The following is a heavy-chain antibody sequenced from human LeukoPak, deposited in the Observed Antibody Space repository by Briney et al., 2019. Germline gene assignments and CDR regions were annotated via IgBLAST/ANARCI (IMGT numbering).Heavy chain of an antibody. Sequence: PGGSLRLSCAASGFTFSKYWMSWVRQAPGKGLEWVANIKQDGSEKYYVDSVRGRFTISRDNAKNSLYLQMNSLRAEDTAVYYCARVVPDTPYYYYGMDVWGQGITVTVSS. D-gene: IGHD2-15*01. V-gene: IGHV3-7*02. CDR2: IKQDGSEK. J-gene: IGHJ6*02. CDR1: GFTFSKYW. CDR3: ARVVPDTPYYYYGMDV.